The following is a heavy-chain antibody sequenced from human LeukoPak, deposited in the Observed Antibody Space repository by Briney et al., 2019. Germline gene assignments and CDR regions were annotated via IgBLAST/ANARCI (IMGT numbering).Heavy chain of an antibody. V-gene: IGHV3-15*07. D-gene: IGHD1-20*01. CDR2: IKSKADGETI. CDR1: GFTFTNAW. J-gene: IGHJ4*02. Sequence: PGGSLRLSCAASGFTFTNAWMNWVRQAPGKGLEWVGRIKSKADGETIDYAAPVKGRFTFSRDDSKNMLYLQMDSLKSEDTAVYYCSTLTSRGLSDSWGQGTLVTVSS. CDR3: STLTSRGLSDS.